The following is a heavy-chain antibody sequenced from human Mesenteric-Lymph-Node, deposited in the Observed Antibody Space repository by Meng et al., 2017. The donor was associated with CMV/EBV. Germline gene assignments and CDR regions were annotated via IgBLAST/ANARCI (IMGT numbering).Heavy chain of an antibody. Sequence: SLSGTDDYWGWIRQPPGRGLEWIASVYYSGSTSYNPSLKSRVTMSVDTSKNQFSLDLSAVTPADTAIYYCARNRTRVTETSKYNWFDPWGRGILVTVSS. CDR2: VYYSGST. J-gene: IGHJ5*02. D-gene: IGHD2-2*01. CDR1: SLSGTDDY. CDR3: ARNRTRVTETSKYNWFDP. V-gene: IGHV4-39*01.